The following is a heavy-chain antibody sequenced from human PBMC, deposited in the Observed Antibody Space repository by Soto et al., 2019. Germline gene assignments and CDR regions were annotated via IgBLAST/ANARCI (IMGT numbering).Heavy chain of an antibody. CDR2: IYYSGST. J-gene: IGHJ4*02. CDR3: ARSMTTVVTLDY. Sequence: SETLSLTCTVSGGSISSSSYYWGWIRQPPGKGREWIGSIYYSGSTYYNPSLKSRVTISVDTSKNQFSLKLSSVTAADTAVYYCARSMTTVVTLDYWGQGTLVTVSS. CDR1: GGSISSSSYY. D-gene: IGHD4-17*01. V-gene: IGHV4-39*01.